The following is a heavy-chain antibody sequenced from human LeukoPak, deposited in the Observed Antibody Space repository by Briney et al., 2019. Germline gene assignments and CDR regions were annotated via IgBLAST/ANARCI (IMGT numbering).Heavy chain of an antibody. V-gene: IGHV4-30-2*01. Sequence: SETLSLTCTVSGGSISSGGYYWSWIRQPPGKGLEWIGYIYHSGSTYYNPSLKSRVTISVDRSKNQFSLKLSSVTAADTAVYYCARDTIWSGQNHLYNWFDPWGQGTLVTVSS. J-gene: IGHJ5*02. CDR2: IYHSGST. D-gene: IGHD3-3*01. CDR3: ARDTIWSGQNHLYNWFDP. CDR1: GGSISSGGYY.